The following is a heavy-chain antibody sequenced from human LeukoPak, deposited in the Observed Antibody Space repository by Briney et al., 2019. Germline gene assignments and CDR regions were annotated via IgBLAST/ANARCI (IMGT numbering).Heavy chain of an antibody. J-gene: IGHJ1*01. D-gene: IGHD1-26*01. CDR2: ISYDGSNK. CDR3: ARGHSGSYLFF. Sequence: PGGSLRLSCAASGFTFSSYAMHWVRQAPGKGLEWVAFISYDGSNKYYADSVKGRSTISRDNSKNTLYLQMNSLRAEDTAVYYCARGHSGSYLFFGGQGTLVTVSS. V-gene: IGHV3-30-3*01. CDR1: GFTFSSYA.